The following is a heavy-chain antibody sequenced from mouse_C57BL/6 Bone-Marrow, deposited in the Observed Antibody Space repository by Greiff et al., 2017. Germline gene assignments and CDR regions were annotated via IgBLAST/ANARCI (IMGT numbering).Heavy chain of an antibody. Sequence: QVQLQQSGAELVRPGASVKLSCKASGYTFTDYYINCVKQRPGQGLEWIARIYPGSGNTYYNEKFKGKATLTAEKSSSTAYMQLSSLTSEDSAVYFCARSSTMITYYFDYWGQGTTLTVSS. CDR1: GYTFTDYY. D-gene: IGHD2-4*01. V-gene: IGHV1-76*01. CDR2: IYPGSGNT. J-gene: IGHJ2*01. CDR3: ARSSTMITYYFDY.